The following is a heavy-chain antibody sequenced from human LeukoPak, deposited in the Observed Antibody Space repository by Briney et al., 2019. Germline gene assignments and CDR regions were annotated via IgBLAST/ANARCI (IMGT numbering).Heavy chain of an antibody. D-gene: IGHD3-3*01. CDR2: IYYSGST. CDR1: GASISSYY. Sequence: SSETLSLTCTVSGASISSYYWSWIRQSPGKGLEWIGYIYYSGSTKHNPSLKSRVTISVDTSKNQVSLKLSSVTAADTAVYYCARKDFWSGYFDYWGQGTQVTVSS. J-gene: IGHJ4*02. V-gene: IGHV4-59*01. CDR3: ARKDFWSGYFDY.